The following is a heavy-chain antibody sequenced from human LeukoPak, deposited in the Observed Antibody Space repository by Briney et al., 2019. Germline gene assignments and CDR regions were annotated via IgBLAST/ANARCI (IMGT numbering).Heavy chain of an antibody. CDR2: ISYDANNK. CDR1: GFTFSSYG. V-gene: IGHV3-30*18. D-gene: IGHD6-19*01. CDR3: AKDGVEQWLAYYFDY. J-gene: IGHJ4*02. Sequence: PGGSLRLSCAASGFTFSSYGMHWVRQAPGKGLEWVAAISYDANNKYYADSVKGRLTISRDNSKNTLYVQMNSLRAEGTALYYCAKDGVEQWLAYYFDYWGQGALVTVSS.